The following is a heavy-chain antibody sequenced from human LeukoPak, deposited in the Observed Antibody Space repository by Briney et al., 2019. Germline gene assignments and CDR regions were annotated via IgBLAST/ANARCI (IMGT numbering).Heavy chain of an antibody. CDR2: ISYDGSNK. Sequence: GGSLRLSCAASGFTFSSYAMSWVRQAPGKGLEWVAVISYDGSNKYYADSVKGRFTTSRDNSKNTLYLQMNSLRAEDTAVYYCAKDLKKKVAVAGTGDDFDYWGQGTLATVSS. CDR1: GFTFSSYA. V-gene: IGHV3-30*18. CDR3: AKDLKKKVAVAGTGDDFDY. D-gene: IGHD6-19*01. J-gene: IGHJ4*02.